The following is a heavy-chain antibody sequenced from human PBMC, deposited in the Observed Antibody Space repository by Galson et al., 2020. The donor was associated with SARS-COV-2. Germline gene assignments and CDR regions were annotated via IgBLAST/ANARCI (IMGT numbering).Heavy chain of an antibody. CDR2: IYPGDSNV. V-gene: IGHV5-51*01. Sequence: GESLKISCKGSGYNFSTYWIGWVRQMPGKGLEWMGTIYPGDSNVRYSPSFEGQVTISADRSLNTAYVQWSSLKASDTAMYYCARSFCSGGTCSYDFWGQGAPVTVS. D-gene: IGHD2-15*01. J-gene: IGHJ4*02. CDR3: ARSFCSGGTCSYDF. CDR1: GYNFSTYW.